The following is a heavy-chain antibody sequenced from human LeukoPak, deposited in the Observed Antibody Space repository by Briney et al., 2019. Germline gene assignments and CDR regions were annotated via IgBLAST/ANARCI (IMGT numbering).Heavy chain of an antibody. V-gene: IGHV3-74*01. CDR3: AKGGATVIDY. CDR2: INSDGSST. CDR1: GDTFSSYW. J-gene: IGHJ4*02. D-gene: IGHD4-17*01. Sequence: GGSLRLSCAAPGDTFSSYWMHWVRQAPGKGLVWVSRINSDGSSTTSADSVKGRFTISRDNAKNTLYLQMNSLRAEDTAVYYCAKGGATVIDYWGQGTLVTVSS.